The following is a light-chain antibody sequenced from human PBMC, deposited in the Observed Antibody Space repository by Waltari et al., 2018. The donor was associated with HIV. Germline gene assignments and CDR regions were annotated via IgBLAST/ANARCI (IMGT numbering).Light chain of an antibody. Sequence: DIQMTQSPSSVSASVGDRVTITCRTNQNINNYLNWYQHTPGKAPKLLIYAASSLQSGVPLRFGGSVSGTDFTLTISSLQPEDFTTYYCQHSRTFGQGTKVDIK. CDR3: QHSRT. J-gene: IGKJ1*01. CDR1: QNINNY. V-gene: IGKV1-39*01. CDR2: AAS.